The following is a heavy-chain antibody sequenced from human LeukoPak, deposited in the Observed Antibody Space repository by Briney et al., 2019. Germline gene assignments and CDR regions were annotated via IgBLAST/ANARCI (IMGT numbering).Heavy chain of an antibody. Sequence: PSETLSLTCTVPGGSISSYYWSWIRQPPGKGLEWIGYIYYSGSTNYNPSLKSRVTISVDTSKNQFSLKLSSVTAADTAVYYCARQLVVVEPAEFDYWGQGTLVTVSS. CDR1: GGSISSYY. CDR2: IYYSGST. D-gene: IGHD2-2*01. V-gene: IGHV4-59*01. CDR3: ARQLVVVEPAEFDY. J-gene: IGHJ4*02.